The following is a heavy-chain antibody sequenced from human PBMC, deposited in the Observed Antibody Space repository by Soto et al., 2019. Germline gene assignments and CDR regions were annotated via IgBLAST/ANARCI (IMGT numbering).Heavy chain of an antibody. CDR1: GGSISSYY. CDR2: IYYSGST. D-gene: IGHD3-16*01. V-gene: IGHV4-59*01. J-gene: IGHJ3*02. Sequence: QVQLQESGPGLVKPSETLSLTCTVSGGSISSYYWSWIRQPPGKGLEWIGYIYYSGSTNYNPSLKSRVTISVDTSKNQFSLKLSSVTAADTAVYYCARARQPAVWGGWIGAHDAFDIWGQGTMVTVSS. CDR3: ARARQPAVWGGWIGAHDAFDI.